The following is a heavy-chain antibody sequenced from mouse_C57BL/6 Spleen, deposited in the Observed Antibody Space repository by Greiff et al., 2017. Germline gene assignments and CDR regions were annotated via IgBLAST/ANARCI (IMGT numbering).Heavy chain of an antibody. D-gene: IGHD3-2*02. J-gene: IGHJ4*01. Sequence: VQLVESGAELARPGASVKMSCKASGYTFTSYTMHWVKQRPGQGLEWIGYINPSSGYTKCNQKFKDKATLTADKSSSTAYMQLSSLTSEDSAVYYCARGGSSGPYYAMDYWGQGTSVTVSS. CDR2: INPSSGYT. V-gene: IGHV1-4*01. CDR3: ARGGSSGPYYAMDY. CDR1: GYTFTSYT.